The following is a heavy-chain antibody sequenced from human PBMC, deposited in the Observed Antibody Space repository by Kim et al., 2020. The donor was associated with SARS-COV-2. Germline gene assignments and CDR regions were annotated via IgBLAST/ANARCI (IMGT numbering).Heavy chain of an antibody. J-gene: IGHJ6*02. CDR2: IYYSGST. Sequence: SETLSLTCTVSGGSISSHYWSWIRQPPGKGLEWIGYIYYSGSTNYNPSLKSRVTISVDTSKNQFSLKLSSVTAADTAVYYCARDSSSWYYYYGMDVWGQGTTVTVSS. CDR1: GGSISSHY. D-gene: IGHD6-13*01. CDR3: ARDSSSWYYYYGMDV. V-gene: IGHV4-59*11.